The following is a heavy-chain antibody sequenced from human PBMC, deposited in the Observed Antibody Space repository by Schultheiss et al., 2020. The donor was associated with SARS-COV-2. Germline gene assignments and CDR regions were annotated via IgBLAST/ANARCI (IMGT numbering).Heavy chain of an antibody. D-gene: IGHD3-10*01. Sequence: GGSLRLSCAASGFTFASYTMTWVRQAPGKGLEWVSAISSSGGSTYYADSVKGRFTIFRDNAKNSLYLQMNSLRAEDTAVYYCVRAQGSGSAYNWFDPWGQGTLVTVSS. CDR1: GFTFASYT. CDR3: VRAQGSGSAYNWFDP. J-gene: IGHJ5*02. CDR2: ISSSGGST. V-gene: IGHV3-23*01.